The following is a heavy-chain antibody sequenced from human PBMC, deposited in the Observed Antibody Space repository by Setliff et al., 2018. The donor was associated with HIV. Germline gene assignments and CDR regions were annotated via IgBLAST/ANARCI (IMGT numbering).Heavy chain of an antibody. Sequence: SETLSLTCTVSGGSISSGSYYWSWIRQPPGKGLEWIGYIYYSGTTKYNPSLKSRVTISVDTSKNQFSLKLSSVTAADTAIYYCARAGMGALRSLFDYWGQGTLVTVSS. D-gene: IGHD1-26*01. J-gene: IGHJ4*02. CDR2: IYYSGTT. V-gene: IGHV4-61*01. CDR1: GGSISSGSYY. CDR3: ARAGMGALRSLFDY.